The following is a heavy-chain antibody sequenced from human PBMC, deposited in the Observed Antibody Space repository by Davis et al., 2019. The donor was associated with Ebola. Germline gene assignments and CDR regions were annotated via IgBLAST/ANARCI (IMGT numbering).Heavy chain of an antibody. V-gene: IGHV3-64*04. J-gene: IGHJ4*02. CDR2: ISSNGGST. CDR3: TSTAGTELDY. Sequence: GGSLRLSCSASGFTFSSYAMHWVRQAPGKGLEYVSAISSNGGSTYYADSVKGRFTISRDNSKNTLYLQMNSLKTEDTAVYYCTSTAGTELDYWGQGTLVTVSS. CDR1: GFTFSSYA. D-gene: IGHD6-13*01.